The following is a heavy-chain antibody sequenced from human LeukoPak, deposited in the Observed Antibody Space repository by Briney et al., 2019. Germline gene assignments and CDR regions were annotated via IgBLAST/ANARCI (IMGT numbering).Heavy chain of an antibody. J-gene: IGHJ6*04. V-gene: IGHV4-31*03. CDR2: IYYSGST. CDR3: ARVCGYHGPDYYGMDV. Sequence: PSQTLPLTCTVSGGSISSGGYYWSWIRQHPGKGLEWIGYIYYSGSTYYNPSLKSRVTISVDTSKNQFSLKLSSVTAADTAMYYCARVCGYHGPDYYGMDVWGKGTTVTVSS. CDR1: GGSISSGGYY. D-gene: IGHD5-12*01.